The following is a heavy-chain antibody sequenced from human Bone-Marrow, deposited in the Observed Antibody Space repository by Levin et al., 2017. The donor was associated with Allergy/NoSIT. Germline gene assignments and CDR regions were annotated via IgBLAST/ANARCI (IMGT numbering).Heavy chain of an antibody. V-gene: IGHV3-23*01. J-gene: IGHJ4*02. CDR1: GFTFSSYA. CDR3: AKLDSSGYPPFLFDY. Sequence: LSLTCAASGFTFSSYAMSWVRQAPGKGLEWVSAISGSGGSTYYADSVKGRFTISRDNSKNTLYLQMNSLRAEDTAVYYCAKLDSSGYPPFLFDYWGQGTLVTVSS. CDR2: ISGSGGST. D-gene: IGHD3-22*01.